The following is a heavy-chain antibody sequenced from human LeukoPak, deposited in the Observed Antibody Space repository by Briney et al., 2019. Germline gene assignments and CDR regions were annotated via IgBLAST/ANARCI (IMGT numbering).Heavy chain of an antibody. CDR1: GFTFSDYF. V-gene: IGHV3-11*01. J-gene: IGHJ4*02. Sequence: GGSLRLSCAASGFTFSDYFLSWFRRAPGKGLEWISHISSSGRAIYYADSVRGRFTISRDNAQNSLYLQMNSLRDEDSAVYYCAASLPNIVVVPATKGPFGYWGQGTLVTVSS. CDR2: ISSSGRAI. D-gene: IGHD2-2*01. CDR3: AASLPNIVVVPATKGPFGY.